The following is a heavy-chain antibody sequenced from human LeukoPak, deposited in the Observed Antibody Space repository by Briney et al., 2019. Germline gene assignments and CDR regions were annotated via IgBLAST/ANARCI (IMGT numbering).Heavy chain of an antibody. V-gene: IGHV3-7*01. CDR3: VRGLQSRAY. CDR2: IRQDGSEK. Sequence: PGGSLRLSCATSGFVFTSYWMSWVRQAPGKGLEWVANIRQDGSEKYYVDSVKGRFTISRDNAKNSLYLQMESLRVDDTAVYYCVRGLQSRAYWGQGTLVTVSS. CDR1: GFVFTSYW. J-gene: IGHJ4*02.